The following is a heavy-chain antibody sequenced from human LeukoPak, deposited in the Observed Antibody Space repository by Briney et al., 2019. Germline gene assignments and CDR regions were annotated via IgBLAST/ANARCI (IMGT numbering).Heavy chain of an antibody. D-gene: IGHD2-15*01. J-gene: IGHJ6*04. Sequence: PGGSLRLSCAASGFTFSSYWMSWVRQAPGKGLEWVANIKQDGSEKYYVDSVKGRFTISRDNAKNSLYLQMNSLRAKDTAVYYCARVGGGRDIVVAPHYYYGMDVWGKGTTVTVSS. CDR2: IKQDGSEK. V-gene: IGHV3-7*03. CDR1: GFTFSSYW. CDR3: ARVGGGRDIVVAPHYYYGMDV.